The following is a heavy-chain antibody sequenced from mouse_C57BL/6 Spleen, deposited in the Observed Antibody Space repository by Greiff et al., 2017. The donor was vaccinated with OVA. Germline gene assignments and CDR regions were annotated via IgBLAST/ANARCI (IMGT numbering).Heavy chain of an antibody. CDR2: ILPGNGST. CDR1: GYTFTGYW. D-gene: IGHD2-4*01. J-gene: IGHJ2*01. Sequence: QVQLQQSGAELMKPGASVKLSCKASGYTFTGYWIEWVKQRPGHGLEWIGEILPGNGSTNYNEKFKGKATFTADTSSNTAYMQLSSLTTEDSAIYYCARRNDYALGYWGQGTTLTVSS. V-gene: IGHV1-9*01. CDR3: ARRNDYALGY.